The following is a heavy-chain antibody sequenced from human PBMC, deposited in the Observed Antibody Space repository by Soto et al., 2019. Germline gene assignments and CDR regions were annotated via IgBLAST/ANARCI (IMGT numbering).Heavy chain of an antibody. CDR1: GYSFATSG. V-gene: IGHV1-18*01. J-gene: IGHJ4*02. CDR3: ARAGQYYDASRYAN. D-gene: IGHD3-22*01. Sequence: QVKLVQSGTEVKKPGASIKVSCKASGYSFATSGMSWVRQAPGQGLEWMGWISVYNGNTNYAQNLQDRVTMTTDTSTNTAYLEVRNLRSDDTAVYYCARAGQYYDASRYANWGQGTLVTVSS. CDR2: ISVYNGNT.